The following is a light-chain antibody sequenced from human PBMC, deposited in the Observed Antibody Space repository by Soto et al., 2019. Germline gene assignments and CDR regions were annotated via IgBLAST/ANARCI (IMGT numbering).Light chain of an antibody. CDR1: SSNIGSKT. CDR3: AAWDDRINGVV. J-gene: IGLJ2*01. CDR2: SNN. Sequence: QSVLTQPPSASGTPGQRVTISCSGSSSNIGSKTVNWYQQLPGTAPKLLIYSNNQRPSGVPDRFSGSKSGTSASLAISGLQSEDEADYYCAAWDDRINGVVFGGGTKLTVL. V-gene: IGLV1-44*01.